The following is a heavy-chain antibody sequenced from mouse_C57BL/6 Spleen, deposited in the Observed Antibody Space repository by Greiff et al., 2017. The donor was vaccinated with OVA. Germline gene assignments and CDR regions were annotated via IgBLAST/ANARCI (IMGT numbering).Heavy chain of an antibody. CDR1: GYAFSSYW. CDR3: ASPRDYGAMDY. V-gene: IGHV1-80*01. D-gene: IGHD2-4*01. J-gene: IGHJ4*01. Sequence: QVQLKESGAELVKPGASVKISCKASGYAFSSYWMNWVKQRPGKGLEWIGQIYPGDGDTNYNGKFKGKATLTADKSSSTAYMQLSSLTSEDSAVYFCASPRDYGAMDYWGQGTSVTVSS. CDR2: IYPGDGDT.